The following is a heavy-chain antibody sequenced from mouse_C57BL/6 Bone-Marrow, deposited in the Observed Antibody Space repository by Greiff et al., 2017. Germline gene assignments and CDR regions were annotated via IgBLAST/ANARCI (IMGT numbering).Heavy chain of an antibody. CDR1: GYTFTSYW. D-gene: IGHD2-4*01. J-gene: IGHJ4*01. CDR3: ARSGDYDLYAMDY. Sequence: QVQLQQPGAELVMPGASVKLSCKASGYTFTSYWMHWVKPRPGQGLEWIGEIDPSDSDKNYNQKFKGKSTLTVDKSSSTAYMQLSSLTSDDSAVYYCARSGDYDLYAMDYCGQGPSVTVSS. V-gene: IGHV1-69*01. CDR2: IDPSDSDK.